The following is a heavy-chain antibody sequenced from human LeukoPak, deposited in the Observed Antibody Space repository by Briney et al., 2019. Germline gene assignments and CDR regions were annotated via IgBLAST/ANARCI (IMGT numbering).Heavy chain of an antibody. J-gene: IGHJ4*02. D-gene: IGHD5-18*01. CDR3: ARAADTAMAHPYYFDY. CDR1: GGSISSGDYY. CDR2: IYYSGST. V-gene: IGHV4-30-4*01. Sequence: PSQTLSLTCTVPGGSISSGDYYWSWIRQPPGKGLEWIGYIYYSGSTYYNPSLKSRVTISVDTSKNQFSLKLSSVTAADTAVYYCARAADTAMAHPYYFDYWGQGTLVTVSS.